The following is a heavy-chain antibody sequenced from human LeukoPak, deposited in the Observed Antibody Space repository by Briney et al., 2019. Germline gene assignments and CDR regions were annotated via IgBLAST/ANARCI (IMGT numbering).Heavy chain of an antibody. J-gene: IGHJ4*02. D-gene: IGHD3-22*01. Sequence: DSGPALVKPTQTLTLTFTFSGFSRSTSGMCVSWIRQPPEKALEWLARIDWDDDKYSSTSLKTRINISQDTSKNQVVFTMTNMDPVDTATYYCARIGYYDSSGYYYDHFDYWGQGTLVTVSS. CDR1: GFSRSTSGMC. CDR2: IDWDDDK. V-gene: IGHV2-70*11. CDR3: ARIGYYDSSGYYYDHFDY.